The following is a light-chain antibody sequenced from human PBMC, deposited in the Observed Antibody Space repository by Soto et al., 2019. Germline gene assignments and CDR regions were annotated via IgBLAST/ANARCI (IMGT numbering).Light chain of an antibody. CDR1: QDIKPY. CDR3: QQYENLPVT. J-gene: IGKJ4*01. Sequence: DIQMTQSPSSLSASVGDRITITCQASQDIKPYVNWYQQKPGKAPVLLIFDGSRLEAGAPSRFSGSGLGTEFSFTISSLQPEDFATYYCQQYENLPVTFGGGTKVEIK. CDR2: DGS. V-gene: IGKV1-33*01.